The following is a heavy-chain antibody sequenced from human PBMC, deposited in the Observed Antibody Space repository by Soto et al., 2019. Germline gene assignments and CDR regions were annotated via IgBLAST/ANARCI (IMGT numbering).Heavy chain of an antibody. CDR3: DSSGTDFDY. V-gene: IGHV4-31*03. D-gene: IGHD3-22*01. J-gene: IGHJ4*02. CDR2: INYSGST. Sequence: KPSETLSLTCSVSGGSINSGAYYWSWIRQHPGKGLEWIGYINYSGSTYYNPSLKSRLSMSVDTSKNQFSLRLSSMTAADTAVYYYDSSGTDFDYWGQGTLVTVSS. CDR1: GGSINSGAYY.